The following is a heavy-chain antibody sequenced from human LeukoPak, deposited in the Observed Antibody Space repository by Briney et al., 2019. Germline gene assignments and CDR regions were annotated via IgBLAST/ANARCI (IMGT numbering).Heavy chain of an antibody. J-gene: IGHJ4*02. CDR1: GFTFSSYS. CDR2: ISSSSSTI. CDR3: ARVQHKWALGWLLPDDY. Sequence: GGSLRLSCAASGFTFSSYSMNWVRQAPGKGLEWVSYISSSSSTIYYADSVKGRFTISRDNAKNSLYLQMNSLRAEDTAVYYCARVQHKWALGWLLPDDYWGQGTLVTVSS. D-gene: IGHD3-3*01. V-gene: IGHV3-48*01.